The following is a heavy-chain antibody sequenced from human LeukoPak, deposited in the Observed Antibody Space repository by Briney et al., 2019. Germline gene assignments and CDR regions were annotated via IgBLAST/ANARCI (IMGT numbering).Heavy chain of an antibody. D-gene: IGHD5/OR15-5a*01. J-gene: IGHJ4*02. Sequence: SETLSLTCTVSGGSISSSSYHWGWVRQSPGKGLEWTGAIHYRGTTYYNPSLKSRVTMSVDTSKNQFSLKLTSVATAGTALYYCARQDGYRVPRGYWGQGTLVTVSS. CDR2: IHYRGTT. CDR1: GGSISSSSYH. CDR3: ARQDGYRVPRGY. V-gene: IGHV4-39*01.